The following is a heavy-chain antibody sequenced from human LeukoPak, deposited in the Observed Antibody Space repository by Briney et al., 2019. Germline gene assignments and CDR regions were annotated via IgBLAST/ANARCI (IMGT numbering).Heavy chain of an antibody. D-gene: IGHD2-2*01. CDR2: ISSSSSYT. CDR1: GFTFSDYY. J-gene: IGHJ4*02. V-gene: IGHV3-11*05. CDR3: ARDLYCSSTSCYGPMGYYFDY. Sequence: GESLRLSCAASGFTFSDYYMSWIRQAPGKGLEWVSYISSSSSYTNYADSVKGRFTISRDNAKNSLYLQMNSLRAEDTAVYYCARDLYCSSTSCYGPMGYYFDYWGQGTLVTVSS.